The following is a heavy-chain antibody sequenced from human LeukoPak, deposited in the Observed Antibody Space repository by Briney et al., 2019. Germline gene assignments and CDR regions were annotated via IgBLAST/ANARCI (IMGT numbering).Heavy chain of an antibody. CDR1: GGSFSGYY. CDR3: ARGDKLLWFGELFLINDY. J-gene: IGHJ4*02. CDR2: INHSGST. D-gene: IGHD3-10*01. Sequence: SETLSLTCAVYGGSFSGYYWSWIRQPPGKGLEWIGEINHSGSTNYNPSLKSRVTISVDTSKNQFSLKLSSVTAADTAVYYCARGDKLLWFGELFLINDYWGQGTLVTVSS. V-gene: IGHV4-34*01.